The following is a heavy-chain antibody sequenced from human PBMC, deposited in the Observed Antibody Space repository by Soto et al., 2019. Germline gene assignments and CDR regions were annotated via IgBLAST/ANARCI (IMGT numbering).Heavy chain of an antibody. Sequence: VASVKVSCKASGYTFTSYGISWVRQAPGQGLEWMGWISAYNGNTNYAQKLQGRVTMTTDTSTSTAYMELRSLRSDDTAVYYCARDVQRYDYIWGSYRHYYFDYWGQGTLVTVSS. CDR1: GYTFTSYG. V-gene: IGHV1-18*01. D-gene: IGHD3-16*02. CDR3: ARDVQRYDYIWGSYRHYYFDY. J-gene: IGHJ4*02. CDR2: ISAYNGNT.